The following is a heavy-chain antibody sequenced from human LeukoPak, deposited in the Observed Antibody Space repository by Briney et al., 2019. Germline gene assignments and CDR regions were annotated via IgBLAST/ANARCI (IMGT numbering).Heavy chain of an antibody. CDR1: GFTFSDYY. CDR2: ISSSGSTI. J-gene: IGHJ5*02. CDR3: ARASTRYEILTGYNWFDP. V-gene: IGHV3-11*04. D-gene: IGHD3-9*01. Sequence: GGSLRLSCAASGFTFSDYYMSWIRQAPGKGLEWVSYISSSGSTIYYADSVKGRFTISRDNAKNSLYLQMNSLRAEDTAVYYCARASTRYEILTGYNWFDPWGQGTLVTVSS.